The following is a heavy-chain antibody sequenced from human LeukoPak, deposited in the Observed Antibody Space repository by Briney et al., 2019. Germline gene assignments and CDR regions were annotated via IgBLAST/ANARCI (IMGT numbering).Heavy chain of an antibody. Sequence: GGSLRLSCAASGFTFSSYAMHWVRQAPGKGLEGVAVISYDGSNKYYADSVKGRFTISRDNSKNTLYLQMNSLRAEDTAVYYCARGRVAGPGAVAYWGQGTLVTVSS. CDR1: GFTFSSYA. V-gene: IGHV3-30*04. J-gene: IGHJ4*02. CDR2: ISYDGSNK. CDR3: ARGRVAGPGAVAY. D-gene: IGHD6-19*01.